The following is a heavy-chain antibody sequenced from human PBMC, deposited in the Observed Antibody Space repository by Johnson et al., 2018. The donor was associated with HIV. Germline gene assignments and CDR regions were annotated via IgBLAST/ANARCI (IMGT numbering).Heavy chain of an antibody. CDR2: IYSGGST. CDR3: AAYSGRNAFDL. D-gene: IGHD1-26*01. V-gene: IGHV3-66*01. CDR1: GFTVSSNY. J-gene: IGHJ3*01. Sequence: VQLVESGGGLVQPGRSLRLSCAASGFTVSSNYMSWVRKAPGKGLEWVSVIYSGGSTYYADSVKGRFTISRDNSKNTLDLQMNSLRAEDTAVYYCAAYSGRNAFDLWGQGTMVTVSS.